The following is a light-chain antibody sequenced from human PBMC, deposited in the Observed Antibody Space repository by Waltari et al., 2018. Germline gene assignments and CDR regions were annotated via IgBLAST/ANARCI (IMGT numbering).Light chain of an antibody. Sequence: ETIMTQSPAILSVSPGETATLSCRASKSIGNNLAWYQQTPGQAPRLLIYVASSRGTGIPARVFGAGSGTDFTLTISSLQSEDFAVYYCQQYNEWPYTFGQGTKVDLK. J-gene: IGKJ2*01. CDR1: KSIGNN. V-gene: IGKV3-15*01. CDR2: VAS. CDR3: QQYNEWPYT.